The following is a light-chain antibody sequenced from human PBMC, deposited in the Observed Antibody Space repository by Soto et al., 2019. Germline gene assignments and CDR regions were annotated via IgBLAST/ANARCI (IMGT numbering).Light chain of an antibody. V-gene: IGLV1-40*01. J-gene: IGLJ3*02. CDR2: GNS. Sequence: QSVLTQPPSVSGAPGQRVTISCTGSSSNIGAGYDVHWYQQLPGTAPKLLIHGNSNRPSGVPDRFSGSKSGTSASLAITGLQAEDEADYYCQSYDISLSAWVFGGGTKVTVL. CDR3: QSYDISLSAWV. CDR1: SSNIGAGYD.